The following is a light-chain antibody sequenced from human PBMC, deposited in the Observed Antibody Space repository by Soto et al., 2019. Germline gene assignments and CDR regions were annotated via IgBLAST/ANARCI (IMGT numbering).Light chain of an antibody. V-gene: IGLV2-14*01. Sequence: QSVLTQPASVSGSPGQSITISCTGSSSDVGAYNYVSWYQQHPGKAPRLMIYEVTNRPSGVSNHFSGSKSGNTASLTISGLRAEDEADYYCSSYTSGSTLVVFGGGTKVTVL. CDR3: SSYTSGSTLVV. CDR1: SSDVGAYNY. J-gene: IGLJ2*01. CDR2: EVT.